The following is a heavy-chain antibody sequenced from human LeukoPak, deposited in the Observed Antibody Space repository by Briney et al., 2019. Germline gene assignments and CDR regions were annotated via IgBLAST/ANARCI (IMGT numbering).Heavy chain of an antibody. V-gene: IGHV3-64D*06. CDR3: VKEGDYGYYFDY. CDR2: ISSNGGST. CDR1: GFTFSSYA. Sequence: GGSLRLSCSASGFTFSSYAMDWVRLAPGKGLEYVSTISSNGGSTYYADSVKGRFTISRDDSKNTLYLRMSSLRAEDTAVYYCVKEGDYGYYFDYWGQGTLVTVSS. D-gene: IGHD3-16*01. J-gene: IGHJ4*02.